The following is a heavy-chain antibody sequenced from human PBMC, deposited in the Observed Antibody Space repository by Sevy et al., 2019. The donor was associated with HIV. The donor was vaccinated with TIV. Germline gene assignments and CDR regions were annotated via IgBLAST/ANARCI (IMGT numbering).Heavy chain of an antibody. V-gene: IGHV3-30*18. CDR1: GFTFSNYG. CDR3: AKGSRATASAFDI. J-gene: IGHJ3*02. D-gene: IGHD2-21*02. Sequence: GGSLRLSCAASGFTFSNYGMHWVRQAPGKGLEWVAVVSYDGSHKYYADSVRGRFTSSRDNSKNIVYLQMSSLRAEDTAVYYCAKGSRATASAFDIRGQGTVVTVSS. CDR2: VSYDGSHK.